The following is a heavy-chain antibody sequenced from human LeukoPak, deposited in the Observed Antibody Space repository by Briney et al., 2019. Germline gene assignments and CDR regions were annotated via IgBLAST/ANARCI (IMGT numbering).Heavy chain of an antibody. CDR3: TTQGPYDILTGFGYYFDY. D-gene: IGHD3-9*01. Sequence: GGSLRLSCAASGFTFSNAWMSWVRQAPGKGLGWVGRIKSKTDGGTTDYAAPVKGRFTISRDDSKNTLYLQMNSLKTEDTAVYYCTTQGPYDILTGFGYYFDYWGQGTLVTVSS. J-gene: IGHJ4*02. CDR1: GFTFSNAW. CDR2: IKSKTDGGTT. V-gene: IGHV3-15*01.